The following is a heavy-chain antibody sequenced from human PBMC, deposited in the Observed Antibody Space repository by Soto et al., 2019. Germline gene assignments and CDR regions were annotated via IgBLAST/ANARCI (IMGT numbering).Heavy chain of an antibody. CDR2: ITGSGGGT. CDR3: ARGYSGYDFVDY. CDR1: GFTFSNYA. V-gene: IGHV3-23*01. J-gene: IGHJ4*02. D-gene: IGHD5-12*01. Sequence: GGSLRLSCAASGFTFSNYAMTWVRQAPGKGLEWVSVITGSGGGTYFVDSVKGRFTISRDNSKNTVYLQMNSLRAEDTAVYYCARGYSGYDFVDYWGQGTLVTVSS.